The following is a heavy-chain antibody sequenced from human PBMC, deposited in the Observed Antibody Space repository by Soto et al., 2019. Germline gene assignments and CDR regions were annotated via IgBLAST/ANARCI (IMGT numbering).Heavy chain of an antibody. CDR1: GFSFADFA. Sequence: GGSLRLSCAVSGFSFADFAMLWVRQAPGPGLELVSYITWNSGYIGYSDSVLGRFTIFSDNATNSLYLQMNRLKTEDTAFNCCARALDGSSSSRIDFWGQGTLVTVSS. J-gene: IGHJ1*01. V-gene: IGHV3-9*01. D-gene: IGHD6-13*01. CDR3: ARALDGSSSSRIDF. CDR2: ITWNSGYI.